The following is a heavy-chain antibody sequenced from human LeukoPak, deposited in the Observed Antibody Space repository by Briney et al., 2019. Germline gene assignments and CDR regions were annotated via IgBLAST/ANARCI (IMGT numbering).Heavy chain of an antibody. V-gene: IGHV3-7*01. CDR3: AREGDAFDI. CDR1: GFTISNHW. CDR2: IKQDGSLR. Sequence: GGSLRLSCAASGFTISNHWMSWVRRAPGKGLEWVANIKQDGSLRYYVDSVKGRFAISRDNAKNSLYLQMSSLRAEDTAVYYCAREGDAFDIWGQGTMVTVSS. J-gene: IGHJ3*02.